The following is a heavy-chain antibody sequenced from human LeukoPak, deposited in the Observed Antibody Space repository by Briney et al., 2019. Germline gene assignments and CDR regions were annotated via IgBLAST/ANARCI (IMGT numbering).Heavy chain of an antibody. CDR3: ARRRITMVRGGVHDY. CDR2: INHSGST. CDR1: GGSFSGYY. J-gene: IGHJ4*02. D-gene: IGHD3-10*01. V-gene: IGHV4-34*01. Sequence: SETLSLTCAVYGGSFSGYYWSWIRQPPGKGLEWIGVINHSGSTNYNPSLKSRVTISVDTSKNQFSLKLSSVTAADTAVYYCARRRITMVRGGVHDYWGQGTLVTVSS.